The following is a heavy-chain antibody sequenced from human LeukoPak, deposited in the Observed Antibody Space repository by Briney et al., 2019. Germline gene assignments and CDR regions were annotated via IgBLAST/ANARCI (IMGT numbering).Heavy chain of an antibody. CDR3: AKVVDYGDYPFDY. J-gene: IGHJ4*02. V-gene: IGHV3-23*01. D-gene: IGHD4-17*01. CDR1: GFTFSSYS. CDR2: ISGSGGST. Sequence: GGSLRLSCAASGFTFSSYSMNWVRQAPGKGLEWVSAISGSGGSTYYADSVKGRFTISRDNSKNTLYLQMNSLRAEDTAVYYCAKVVDYGDYPFDYWGQGTLVTVSS.